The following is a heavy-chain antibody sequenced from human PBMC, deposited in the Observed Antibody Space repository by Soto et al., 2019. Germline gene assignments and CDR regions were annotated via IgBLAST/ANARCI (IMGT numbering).Heavy chain of an antibody. J-gene: IGHJ6*02. V-gene: IGHV3-48*02. CDR2: ISSSSSTI. D-gene: IGHD4-17*01. Sequence: EVQLVESGGGLVQPGGSLRLSCAASGFTFSSYSMNWVRQAPGKGLEWVSYISSSSSTIYYADSVKGRFTISRDNAKNSLYLQMNSLRDEDTAVYYCARDNYGGYYYYGMDVWGQGTTVTVSS. CDR3: ARDNYGGYYYYGMDV. CDR1: GFTFSSYS.